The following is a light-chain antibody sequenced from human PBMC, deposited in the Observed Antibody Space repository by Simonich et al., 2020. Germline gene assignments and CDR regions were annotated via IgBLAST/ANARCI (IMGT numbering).Light chain of an antibody. CDR3: QQYNSYSRT. V-gene: IGKV1-5*03. CDR1: QSISSW. J-gene: IGKJ1*01. CDR2: KAS. Sequence: DIQMTQSPSTLSASVGDRVTITCRASQSISSWLAWYKQKPGKAPKLLIYKASSLESWVPSRFSGSGSGTEFTLTISSLQPDDFATYYCQQYNSYSRTFGQGTKVEIK.